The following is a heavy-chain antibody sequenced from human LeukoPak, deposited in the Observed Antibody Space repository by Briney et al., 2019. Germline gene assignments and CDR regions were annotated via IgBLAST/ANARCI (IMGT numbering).Heavy chain of an antibody. CDR3: VTDSSGWFYFDY. J-gene: IGHJ4*02. Sequence: SETLSLTCTVSGGSISAYYWRWIRQPPGKGLEWIGYIYYSGSTNYNPSLKSRVTISVDTSKHQFSLKLSSVTAADTALYYCVTDSSGWFYFDYWGQGTLVTVSS. D-gene: IGHD6-19*01. CDR1: GGSISAYY. V-gene: IGHV4-59*01. CDR2: IYYSGST.